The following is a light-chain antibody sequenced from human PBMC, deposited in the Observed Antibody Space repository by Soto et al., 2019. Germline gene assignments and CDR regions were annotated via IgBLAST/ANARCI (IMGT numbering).Light chain of an antibody. J-gene: IGKJ4*01. Sequence: DIVMTQSPLSLPVTPGEPASISCRSSQSLLHSKGYNCLDWYLQKPGQSPQLLIHLGSNRASGVPDRFSGSGSGTDFTLRISRVEAEDVGVYYCMQALQTPVTFGGGTKVEIK. CDR1: QSLLHSKGYNC. CDR2: LGS. V-gene: IGKV2-28*01. CDR3: MQALQTPVT.